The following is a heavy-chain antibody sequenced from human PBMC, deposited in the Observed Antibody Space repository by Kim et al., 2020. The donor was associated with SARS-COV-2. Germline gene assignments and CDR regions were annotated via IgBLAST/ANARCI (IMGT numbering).Heavy chain of an antibody. V-gene: IGHV4-30-2*01. J-gene: IGHJ4*02. Sequence: KSRVTLSVDRSKNQFSLKLSSVTAADTAVYYCARGGEDYDSSGYYSFDYWGQGTLVTVSS. CDR3: ARGGEDYDSSGYYSFDY. D-gene: IGHD3-22*01.